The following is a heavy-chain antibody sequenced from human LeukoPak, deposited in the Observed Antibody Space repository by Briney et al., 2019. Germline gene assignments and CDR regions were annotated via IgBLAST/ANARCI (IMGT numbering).Heavy chain of an antibody. J-gene: IGHJ6*03. D-gene: IGHD5-18*01. Sequence: TGGSLRLSCADSGFIVSTNYVSWVRQAPGKGLEWVSLIYDGSRTYYADSVKGRFTISRDNSKNTLNLQMNSLRAEDTAIYYCARGAGYPFYMDVWGKGTTVTVSS. CDR1: GFIVSTNY. CDR2: IYDGSRT. CDR3: ARGAGYPFYMDV. V-gene: IGHV3-66*02.